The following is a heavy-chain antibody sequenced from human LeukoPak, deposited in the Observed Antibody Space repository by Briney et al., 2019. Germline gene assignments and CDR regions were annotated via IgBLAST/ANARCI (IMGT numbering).Heavy chain of an antibody. Sequence: GGSLRLSCAASGFTFSSYWMSWVRQAPGKGLEWVANIKQDGSEKYYVDSVKGRFTISRDNAKNSLYLQMNSLRAEDTAVYYCARGSPFYYDSSGYGFDYWGQGTLVTVSS. CDR3: ARGSPFYYDSSGYGFDY. V-gene: IGHV3-7*01. CDR2: IKQDGSEK. CDR1: GFTFSSYW. J-gene: IGHJ4*02. D-gene: IGHD3-22*01.